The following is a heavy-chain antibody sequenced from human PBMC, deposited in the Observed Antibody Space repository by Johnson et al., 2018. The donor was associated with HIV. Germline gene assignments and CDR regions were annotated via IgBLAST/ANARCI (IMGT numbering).Heavy chain of an antibody. V-gene: IGHV3-30*04. CDR1: GFTFSSYA. CDR2: ISYDGSNK. D-gene: IGHD1-26*01. CDR3: ARDAPDSGSYHAFDI. J-gene: IGHJ3*02. Sequence: QVQLVESGGGVVQPERSLRLSCAASGFTFSSYAMHWVRQAPGKGLEWVAVISYDGSNKYYADSVKGRFTISRDNSKNTLYLQMTSLRAEETAVYYCARDAPDSGSYHAFDIWGQGTMVTVSS.